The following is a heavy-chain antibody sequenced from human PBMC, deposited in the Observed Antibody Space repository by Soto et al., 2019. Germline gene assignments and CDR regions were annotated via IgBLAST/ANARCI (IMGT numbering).Heavy chain of an antibody. CDR2: IYSDDNT. J-gene: IGHJ4*02. V-gene: IGHV3-53*01. CDR3: AIDWNGDKYFDF. Sequence: DVQLVKSGGGLIQPGGSLRLSCAASGITATNGHMSWVRQAPGKGLEWVPVIYSDDNTYYADSVKGRFTISRDTSKNTVYLQMNSLRAEDTAVYYCAIDWNGDKYFDFWDQGSLVTVSS. D-gene: IGHD4-17*01. CDR1: GITATNGH.